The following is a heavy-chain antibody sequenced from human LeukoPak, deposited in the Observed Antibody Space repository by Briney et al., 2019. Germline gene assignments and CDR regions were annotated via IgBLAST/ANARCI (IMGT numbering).Heavy chain of an antibody. CDR2: ISDSGGST. D-gene: IGHD1-1*01. CDR1: GFTFNSYA. Sequence: PGGSLRLSCAASGFTFNSYAMNWVRQAPGKGLEWVSAISDSGGSTYYADSVKGRFTISRDNSKNTLYLQMNSLRAEDTALYYCAKDFVRYNIQFDYWGQGALVTVSS. V-gene: IGHV3-23*01. J-gene: IGHJ4*02. CDR3: AKDFVRYNIQFDY.